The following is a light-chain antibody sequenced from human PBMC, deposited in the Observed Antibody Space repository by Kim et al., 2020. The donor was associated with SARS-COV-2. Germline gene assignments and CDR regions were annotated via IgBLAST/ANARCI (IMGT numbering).Light chain of an antibody. Sequence: ASVGDRVTITCRASQDIRNDLGWYQQNPGRAPKRLIYGASSLQSVVPSRFSGSGSGTEFTLTISSLQPEDFATYFFLQHNTYPITFGQGTRLEIK. V-gene: IGKV1-17*01. J-gene: IGKJ5*01. CDR3: LQHNTYPIT. CDR1: QDIRND. CDR2: GAS.